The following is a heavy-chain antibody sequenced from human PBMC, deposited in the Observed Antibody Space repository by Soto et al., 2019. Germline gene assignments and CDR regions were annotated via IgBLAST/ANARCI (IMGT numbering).Heavy chain of an antibody. J-gene: IGHJ6*02. V-gene: IGHV1-69*01. D-gene: IGHD2-15*01. Sequence: VSFKASAGTFSSYAISWVRQAPGQGLEWMGGIIPIFGTANYAQKFQGRVTITADESTSTAYMELSSLRSEDTAVYYCAKGYCSGGSCGGGYYYGMDVWGQGTTVTVSS. CDR1: AGTFSSYA. CDR3: AKGYCSGGSCGGGYYYGMDV. CDR2: IIPIFGTA.